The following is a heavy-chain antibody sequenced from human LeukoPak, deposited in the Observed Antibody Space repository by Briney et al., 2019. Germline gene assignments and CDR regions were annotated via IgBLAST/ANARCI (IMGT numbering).Heavy chain of an antibody. J-gene: IGHJ5*02. CDR1: GYTFTSYD. CDR3: ARDGSPAP. V-gene: IGHV1-18*01. D-gene: IGHD3-10*01. CDR2: MNPNNGNT. Sequence: VASVKVSCKASGYTFTSYDINWVRQATGQGLEWMGWMNPNNGNTNYAQKLQGRVTMTTDTSTSTAYMELRSLRSDDTAVYYCARDGSPAPWGQGTLVTVSS.